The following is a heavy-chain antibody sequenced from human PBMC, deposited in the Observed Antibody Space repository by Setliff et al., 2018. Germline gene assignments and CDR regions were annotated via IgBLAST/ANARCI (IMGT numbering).Heavy chain of an antibody. Sequence: GGSLRLSCATSGFTFRDYSLTWVRQAPGKGLEWVSGIDQGSRGYYPDSMKGRFTISRDNSRNTISLQINDLRVEDTAVYFCATSNDYLDHWGQGTLVTVSS. V-gene: IGHV3-53*01. CDR2: IDQGSRG. CDR3: ATSNDYLDH. D-gene: IGHD3-16*01. CDR1: GFTFRDYS. J-gene: IGHJ5*02.